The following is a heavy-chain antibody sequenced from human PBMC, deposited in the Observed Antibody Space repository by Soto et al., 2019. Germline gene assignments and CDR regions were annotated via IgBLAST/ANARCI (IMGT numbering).Heavy chain of an antibody. Sequence: QVQLVESGGGVVQPGRSLRLSCAASGFTFSSYSMHWVRQAPGKGLEWVAVISYDGSNKYYADSVKGRFTISRDNSKNTLYLQMNSLRAEDTAVYYCAKDLRAYYYDSSGYYYRLGMDVWGQGTTVTVSS. J-gene: IGHJ6*02. D-gene: IGHD3-22*01. CDR1: GFTFSSYS. CDR3: AKDLRAYYYDSSGYYYRLGMDV. V-gene: IGHV3-30*18. CDR2: ISYDGSNK.